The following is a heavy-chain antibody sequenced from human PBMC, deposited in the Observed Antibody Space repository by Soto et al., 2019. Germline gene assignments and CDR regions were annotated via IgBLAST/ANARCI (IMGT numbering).Heavy chain of an antibody. V-gene: IGHV3-30*03. Sequence: QVQLVESGGGVVQPGRSLRLSCAASGFTFSSYGMHWVRQAPGKGLEWVAVISYDGSNKYYADSVKGRFTISRDNSKNTLYLQMNSLRAEYTAVYYCAIGSTAMTYFDYWGQGTLVTVSS. D-gene: IGHD5-18*01. CDR2: ISYDGSNK. J-gene: IGHJ4*02. CDR1: GFTFSSYG. CDR3: AIGSTAMTYFDY.